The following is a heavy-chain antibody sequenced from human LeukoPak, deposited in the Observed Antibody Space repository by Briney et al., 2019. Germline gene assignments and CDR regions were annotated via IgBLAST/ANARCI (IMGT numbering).Heavy chain of an antibody. D-gene: IGHD2-2*01. V-gene: IGHV4-30-4*01. CDR2: IYYCGST. Sequence: SQTLSLTCTVSGDSISSDDYYWSWIRQPPGKGLEWIGYIYYCGSTYYNPSLKSRVTISVDTSKNQFSLKLSSVTAADTAVYYCARVSDCSSTTCLFDYWGQGTLVTVSS. CDR3: ARVSDCSSTTCLFDY. J-gene: IGHJ4*02. CDR1: GDSISSDDYY.